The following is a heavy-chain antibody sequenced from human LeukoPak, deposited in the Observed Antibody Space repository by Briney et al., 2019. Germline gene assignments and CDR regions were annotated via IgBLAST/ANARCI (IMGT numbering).Heavy chain of an antibody. J-gene: IGHJ5*02. CDR3: ATELEGYCSGGSCYPGEWFDP. CDR1: GGSISSYY. V-gene: IGHV4-59*01. Sequence: SETLSLTCTVSGGSISSYYWSWIRQPPGKGLEWIGYIYYSGSTNYNPSLKSRVTISVDTSKNQFSLKLSSVTAADTAVYYCATELEGYCSGGSCYPGEWFDPWGQGTLVTVSS. CDR2: IYYSGST. D-gene: IGHD2-15*01.